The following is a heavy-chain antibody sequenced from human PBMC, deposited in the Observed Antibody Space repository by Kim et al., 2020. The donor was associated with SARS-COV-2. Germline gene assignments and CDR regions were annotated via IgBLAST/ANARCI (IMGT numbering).Heavy chain of an antibody. J-gene: IGHJ4*02. CDR1: GFTFSSYW. CDR2: VNSDGSST. V-gene: IGHV3-74*01. Sequence: GGSLRLSCVASGFTFSSYWMHWVRQAPGKGLVWVSLVNSDGSSTSYADSVKGRFTISRDNSRNTLYLQMNSLRPEDTAVYFCANVSTVFVSNNFDYWGRG. CDR3: ANVSTVFVSNNFDY. D-gene: IGHD4-17*01.